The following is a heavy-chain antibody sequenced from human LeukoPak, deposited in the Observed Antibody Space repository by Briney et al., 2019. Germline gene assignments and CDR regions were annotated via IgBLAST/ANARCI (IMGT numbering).Heavy chain of an antibody. Sequence: PSETLSLTCTVSGGSISSSSYYWGWIRQPPGKGLEWFGSIYYSGSTYYNPSLKSRVTISVDTSKNQFSLKLSSVTAADTAVYYCAREVVVITRSDAFDIWGQGTMVTVSS. J-gene: IGHJ3*02. D-gene: IGHD3-22*01. CDR1: GGSISSSSYY. CDR3: AREVVVITRSDAFDI. V-gene: IGHV4-39*07. CDR2: IYYSGST.